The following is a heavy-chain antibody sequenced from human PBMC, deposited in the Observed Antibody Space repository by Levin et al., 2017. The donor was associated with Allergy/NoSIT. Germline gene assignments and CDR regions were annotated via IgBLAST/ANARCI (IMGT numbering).Heavy chain of an antibody. Sequence: SCAASGFTFNTYAMNWVRQAPGRGLEWVSSVSDDGDYTFYADSVKRRFTISRDNSKNTLYLQMNSLGADDTALYYCAKDDGTAYYSFDSWGQGTLVTVSS. CDR2: VSDDGDYT. D-gene: IGHD1-26*01. V-gene: IGHV3-23*01. J-gene: IGHJ4*02. CDR1: GFTFNTYA. CDR3: AKDDGTAYYSFDS.